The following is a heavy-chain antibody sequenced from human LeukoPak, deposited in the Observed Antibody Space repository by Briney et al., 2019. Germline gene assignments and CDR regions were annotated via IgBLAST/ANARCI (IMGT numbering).Heavy chain of an antibody. V-gene: IGHV4-30-2*01. D-gene: IGHD3-10*01. J-gene: IGHJ4*02. CDR1: GGSISSGGYY. Sequence: SQTLSLTCTVSGGSISSGGYYWSWIRQPPGKGPEWIGYIYHSGSTYYNPSLKSRVTISVDRSKNQFSLKLSSVTAADTAVYYCARGEYLFDYWGQGTLVTVSS. CDR2: IYHSGST. CDR3: ARGEYLFDY.